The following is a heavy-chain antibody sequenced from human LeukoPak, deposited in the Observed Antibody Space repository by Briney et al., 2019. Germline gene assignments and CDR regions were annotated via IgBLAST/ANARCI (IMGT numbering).Heavy chain of an antibody. J-gene: IGHJ5*02. CDR1: GGSISGYY. CDR2: INHSGST. D-gene: IGHD3-10*01. CDR3: ARGPINYYLNWFDP. V-gene: IGHV4-34*01. Sequence: SETLSLTCTVSGGSISGYYWTWIRQPPGKGLERIGEINHSGSTNYNPSLKSRVTISVDTSKNQFSLKLSSVTAADTAVYYCARGPINYYLNWFDPWGQGTLVTVSS.